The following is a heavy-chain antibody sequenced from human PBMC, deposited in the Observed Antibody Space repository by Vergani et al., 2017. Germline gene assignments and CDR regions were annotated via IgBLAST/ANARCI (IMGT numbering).Heavy chain of an antibody. CDR2: ISSSSSYI. V-gene: IGHV3-21*01. J-gene: IGHJ4*02. CDR3: ARDLNYATVTTADY. CDR1: GFTFSSYS. Sequence: EVQLVESGGGLVKPGGSLRLSCAASGFTFSSYSMNWVRQAPGKGLEWVSSISSSSSYIYYADSVKGRFTISRDNAKNSLYLQRNSLRAEDTAVYYCARDLNYATVTTADYWGQGTLVTVSS. D-gene: IGHD4-11*01.